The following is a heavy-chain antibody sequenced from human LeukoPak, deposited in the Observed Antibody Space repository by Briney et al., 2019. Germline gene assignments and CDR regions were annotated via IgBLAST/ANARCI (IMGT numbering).Heavy chain of an antibody. CDR3: AREGGNPGAFDF. CDR1: GFTLSTYT. Sequence: GGSLRLSCAASGFTLSTYTMNWVRQAPGKGLEWVSSISSTSSYIYYADSVKGRFTISRDNAKNSLYLQMNSLRAEDTAVYYCAREGGNPGAFDFWGQGTMVTVSS. V-gene: IGHV3-21*01. D-gene: IGHD4-23*01. J-gene: IGHJ3*01. CDR2: ISSTSSYI.